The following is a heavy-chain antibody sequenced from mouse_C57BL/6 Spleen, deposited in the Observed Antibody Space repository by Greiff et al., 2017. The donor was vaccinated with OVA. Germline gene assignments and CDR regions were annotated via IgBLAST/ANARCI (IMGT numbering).Heavy chain of an antibody. CDR3: ARSDYYGSSYFYYYAMDY. J-gene: IGHJ4*01. D-gene: IGHD1-1*01. CDR1: GFTFSDYG. V-gene: IGHV5-17*01. CDR2: ISSGSSTI. Sequence: EVQGVESGGGLVKPGGSLKLSCAASGFTFSDYGMHWVRQAPEKGLEWVAYISSGSSTIYYADTVKGRFTISRDNAKNTLFLQMTSLRSEDTAMYYCARSDYYGSSYFYYYAMDYWGQGTSVTVSS.